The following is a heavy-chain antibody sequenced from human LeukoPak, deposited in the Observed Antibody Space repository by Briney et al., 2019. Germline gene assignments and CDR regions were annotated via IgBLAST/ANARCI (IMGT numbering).Heavy chain of an antibody. CDR3: ARDSGEGVVATISGLYYFDY. D-gene: IGHD5-12*01. CDR2: IIPILGIA. Sequence: SVTVSFKASGGTFSSYAISWVRQAPGQGLEWMGRIIPILGIANYAQKFQGRVTITADKSTSTAYMELSSLRSEDTAVYYCARDSGEGVVATISGLYYFDYWGQGTLVTVSS. CDR1: GGTFSSYA. V-gene: IGHV1-69*04. J-gene: IGHJ4*02.